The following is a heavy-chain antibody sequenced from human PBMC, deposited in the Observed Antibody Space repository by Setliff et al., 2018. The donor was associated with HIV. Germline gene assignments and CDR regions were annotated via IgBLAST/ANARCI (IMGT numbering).Heavy chain of an antibody. CDR2: ANHSGST. J-gene: IGHJ4*02. CDR3: VRAGAGQQLVDY. D-gene: IGHD4-4*01. CDR1: GGSFSGYY. Sequence: SETLSLTCAVYGGSFSGYYWSWIRQTPGRGLEWIGEANHSGSTNYNPSLKSRVSISVDTSKNQFSLKLHSVTAADTAVYYCVRAGAGQQLVDYWGLGTLVTVSS. V-gene: IGHV4-34*01.